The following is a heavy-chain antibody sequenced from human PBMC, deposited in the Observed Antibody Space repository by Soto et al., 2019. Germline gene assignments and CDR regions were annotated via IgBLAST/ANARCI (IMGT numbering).Heavy chain of an antibody. CDR1: GFTFSSYA. CDR2: ISYDGSNQ. J-gene: IGHJ4*02. Sequence: QVQLVESGGGVVQPGRSLRLSCAASGFTFSSYAMHWVRQAPGXXXXXXAVISYDGSNQYYADSVKGRFTISRDNSKXXXXXXXXXXXXXXXXXXXXXXXXXXXXXXXXXXDYWGQGTLVTVSS. CDR3: XXXXXXXXXXXXXXDY. V-gene: IGHV3-30-3*01.